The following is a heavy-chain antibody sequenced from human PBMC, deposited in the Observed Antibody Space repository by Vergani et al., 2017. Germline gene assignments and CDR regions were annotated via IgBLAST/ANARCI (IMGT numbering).Heavy chain of an antibody. D-gene: IGHD6-13*01. CDR1: GFTFSSYA. CDR2: ISGSGGST. J-gene: IGHJ4*02. V-gene: IGHV3-23*01. Sequence: EVQLLESGGGLVQPGGSLRLSCAASGFTFSSYAMSWVRQAPGKGLEWVSAISGSGGSTYYADSVKGRFTISRDNSKNTLYLQMNSLRAEETAVYYCAKDPSQQLAPAHFDYWGQGTLVTVSS. CDR3: AKDPSQQLAPAHFDY.